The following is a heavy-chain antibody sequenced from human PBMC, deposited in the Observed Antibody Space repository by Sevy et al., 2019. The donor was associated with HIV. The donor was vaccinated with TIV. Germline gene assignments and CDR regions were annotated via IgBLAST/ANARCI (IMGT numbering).Heavy chain of an antibody. D-gene: IGHD2-21*01. CDR3: ARLRVIASAPYYFDY. J-gene: IGHJ4*02. CDR2: ISSGNTYT. Sequence: GPLRLSCAASGLIFSDYYMGWVRQAPGKGLEWVADISSGNTYTNYADSVKGRFTISRDNAKKSLYLQMNTLRAEDTAVYYCARLRVIASAPYYFDYWGQGALVTVSS. V-gene: IGHV3-11*06. CDR1: GLIFSDYY.